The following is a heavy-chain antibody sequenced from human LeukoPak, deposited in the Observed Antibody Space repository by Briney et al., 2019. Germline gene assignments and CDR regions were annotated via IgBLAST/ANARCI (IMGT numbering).Heavy chain of an antibody. V-gene: IGHV3-43*02. D-gene: IGHD3-22*01. CDR1: GFTFDDYA. CDR3: AKGRDYYDSSGPSDY. Sequence: GGSLRLSCAASGFTFDDYAMHWVRHAPGKGLEWVSLISGDGGSTYYADSVKGRFTISRDNSKNSLYLQMNSLRTEDTALYYCAKGRDYYDSSGPSDYWGQGTLVTVSS. J-gene: IGHJ4*02. CDR2: ISGDGGST.